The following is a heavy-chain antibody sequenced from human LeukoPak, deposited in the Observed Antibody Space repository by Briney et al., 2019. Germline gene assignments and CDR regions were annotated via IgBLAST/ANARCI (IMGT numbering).Heavy chain of an antibody. D-gene: IGHD4-23*01. V-gene: IGHV4-39*07. CDR3: ARDYGGVRWSQYYFDY. CDR1: GGSISSSSYY. Sequence: SETLSLTCTVSGGSISSSSYYWGWIRQPPGKGLEWIGSIYYSGSTYYNPSLKSRVTISVDTSKNQFSLKLSSVTAADTAVYYCARDYGGVRWSQYYFDYWGQGTLVTVSS. CDR2: IYYSGST. J-gene: IGHJ4*02.